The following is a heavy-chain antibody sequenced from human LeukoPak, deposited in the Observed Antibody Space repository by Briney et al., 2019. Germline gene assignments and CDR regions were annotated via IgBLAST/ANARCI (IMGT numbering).Heavy chain of an antibody. CDR3: ARDGSGSDYGMDV. J-gene: IGHJ6*02. D-gene: IGHD3-10*01. CDR1: GGSISSYY. Sequence: SETLSLTCTVSGGSISSYYWSWIRQPPGKGLEWIGYIYYSGSTNYSPSLKSRVTISVDTSKNQFSLKLSSVTAADTAVYYCARDGSGSDYGMDVWGQGTTVTVSS. CDR2: IYYSGST. V-gene: IGHV4-59*01.